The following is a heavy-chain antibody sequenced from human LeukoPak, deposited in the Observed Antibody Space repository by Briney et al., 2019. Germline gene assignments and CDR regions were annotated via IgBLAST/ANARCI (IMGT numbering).Heavy chain of an antibody. Sequence: GGSLRLSCAASGFTFSNFAMHWVRQAPGKGLEWVANIKQDGSAIYYVDSVKGRFTISRDNAKNSLYLQMNSLRVEDTAVYYCARVSSGSYDYWGQGTLVTVSS. CDR2: IKQDGSAI. CDR1: GFTFSNFA. V-gene: IGHV3-7*01. D-gene: IGHD1-26*01. CDR3: ARVSSGSYDY. J-gene: IGHJ4*02.